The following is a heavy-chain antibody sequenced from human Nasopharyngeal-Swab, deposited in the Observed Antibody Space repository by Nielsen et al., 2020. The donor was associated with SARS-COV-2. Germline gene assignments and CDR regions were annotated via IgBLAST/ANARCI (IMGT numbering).Heavy chain of an antibody. CDR3: ARTPGIAVAGTRFDFDY. D-gene: IGHD6-19*01. Sequence: GSLRLSCTVSGGSISSYYWSWIRQPPGKGLEWIGYIYYSGSTNYNPSLKSRVTISVDTSKNQFSLKLSSVTAADTAVYYCARTPGIAVAGTRFDFDYWGQGTLVTVSS. CDR1: GGSISSYY. CDR2: IYYSGST. J-gene: IGHJ4*02. V-gene: IGHV4-59*01.